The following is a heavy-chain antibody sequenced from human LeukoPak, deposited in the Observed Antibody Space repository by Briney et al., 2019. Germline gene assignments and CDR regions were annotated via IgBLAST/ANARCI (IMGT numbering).Heavy chain of an antibody. CDR1: GFTFSSYS. Sequence: GGSLRLSCAASGFTFSSYSMNWVRQAPGKGLEWVSSISSSSSYIDYADSVKGRFTISRDNSKNTLYLQMNSLRAEDTAVYYCAKDLSLRYFAPDYWGQGTLVTVSS. CDR3: AKDLSLRYFAPDY. CDR2: ISSSSSYI. D-gene: IGHD3-9*01. J-gene: IGHJ4*02. V-gene: IGHV3-21*04.